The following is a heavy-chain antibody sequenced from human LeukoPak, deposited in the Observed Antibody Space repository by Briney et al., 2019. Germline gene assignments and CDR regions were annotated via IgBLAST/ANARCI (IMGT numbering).Heavy chain of an antibody. CDR1: GFTFSSYS. D-gene: IGHD1-26*01. CDR3: ASERELDY. CDR2: ISSISSYI. Sequence: TGGSLRLSCAASGFTFSSYSMNWVRQAPGKGLEWVSSISSISSYIYYADSVKGRFTISRDNAKNSLYLQMNSLRAEDTAVYYCASERELDYWGQGTLVTVSS. J-gene: IGHJ4*02. V-gene: IGHV3-21*01.